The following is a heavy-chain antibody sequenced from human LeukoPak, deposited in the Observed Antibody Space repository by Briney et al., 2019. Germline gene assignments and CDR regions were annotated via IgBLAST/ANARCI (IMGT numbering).Heavy chain of an antibody. D-gene: IGHD1-26*01. Sequence: SETLSLTCTVSGGSLSSSSYYWGWLRQPPGRGLEGIGSIYYSGSTYYNPSLKIRVTISVDTSKNQFSLKLSSVTAADTAVYYCARQGVGATAFDYWGQGTLVTVSS. CDR2: IYYSGST. CDR3: ARQGVGATAFDY. V-gene: IGHV4-39*01. J-gene: IGHJ4*02. CDR1: GGSLSSSSYY.